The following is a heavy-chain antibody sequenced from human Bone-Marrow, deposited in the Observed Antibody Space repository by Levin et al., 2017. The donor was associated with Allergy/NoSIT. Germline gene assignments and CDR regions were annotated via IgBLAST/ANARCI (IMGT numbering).Heavy chain of an antibody. V-gene: IGHV3-66*01. CDR3: AREGPYGGNSFDY. D-gene: IGHD4-23*01. CDR2: IYRGGST. Sequence: PAGGSLRLSCAASGFTVSTNYMTWVRQAPGKGLEWVSVIYRGGSTYYADSVKGRFTISRDNSKNTLYLQMNSLRAEDTAVYYCAREGPYGGNSFDYWGQGTLVTVSS. CDR1: GFTVSTNY. J-gene: IGHJ4*02.